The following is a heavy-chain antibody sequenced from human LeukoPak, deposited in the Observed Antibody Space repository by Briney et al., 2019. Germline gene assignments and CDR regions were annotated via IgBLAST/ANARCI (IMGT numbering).Heavy chain of an antibody. CDR2: ISAYNGNT. CDR1: GYTFTSYG. Sequence: ASVKVSCKASGYTFTSYGISWVRQAPGQGLEWMGWISAYNGNTNYAQKLQGRVTMTTDTFTSTAYMELRSLRSDDTAVYYCARLLVGGSYRHYHVDYWGQGTLVTVSS. D-gene: IGHD1-26*01. CDR3: ARLLVGGSYRHYHVDY. V-gene: IGHV1-18*01. J-gene: IGHJ4*02.